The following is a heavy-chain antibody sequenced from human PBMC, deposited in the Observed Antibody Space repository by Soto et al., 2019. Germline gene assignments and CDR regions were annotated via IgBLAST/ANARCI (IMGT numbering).Heavy chain of an antibody. CDR3: AKGERYNYGILYS. J-gene: IGHJ4*02. CDR2: ISHTGGST. Sequence: PGGSLRLSCVASGFTFSSYAMSWVRQAPGKGLEWVSTISHTGGSTNYADSVKGRFTISRDSSRNTLFLQMSSLGAEDTALYYCAKGERYNYGILYSWGQGTQVTVSS. V-gene: IGHV3-23*01. D-gene: IGHD5-18*01. CDR1: GFTFSSYA.